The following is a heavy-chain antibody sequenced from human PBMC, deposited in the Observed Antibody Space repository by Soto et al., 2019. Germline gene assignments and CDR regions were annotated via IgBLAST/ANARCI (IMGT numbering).Heavy chain of an antibody. D-gene: IGHD1-26*01. CDR3: AKEFQWELHAFDI. CDR1: GFTFSTYG. Sequence: VGSLRLSCAASGFTFSTYGMHWVRQAPGKGLEWVAVMGNDGITTFYADSVKGRFTISRDNSKNTLFLQMNSLRADDTAVYYCAKEFQWELHAFDIWGQRTMVTVSS. V-gene: IGHV3-30*02. J-gene: IGHJ3*02. CDR2: MGNDGITT.